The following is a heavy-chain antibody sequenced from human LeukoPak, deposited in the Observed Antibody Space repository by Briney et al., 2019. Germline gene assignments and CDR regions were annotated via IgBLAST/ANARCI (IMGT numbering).Heavy chain of an antibody. Sequence: GASVKVSCTASGYTFTGYYMHWVRQAPGQGLEWRGWINPNSGGTNYAQKFQGRVTMTRDTSISTAYMELSRLRSDDTAVYYCARDRTRTGYSSGWYHDYWGQGTLVTVSS. CDR2: INPNSGGT. J-gene: IGHJ4*02. V-gene: IGHV1-2*02. CDR3: ARDRTRTGYSSGWYHDY. D-gene: IGHD6-19*01. CDR1: GYTFTGYY.